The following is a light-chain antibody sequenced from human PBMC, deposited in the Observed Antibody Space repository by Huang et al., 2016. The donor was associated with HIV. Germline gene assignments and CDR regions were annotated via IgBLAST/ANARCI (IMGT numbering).Light chain of an antibody. V-gene: IGKV1-9*01. CDR3: QQLNSYPIT. CDR1: QDISYY. J-gene: IGKJ5*01. Sequence: IQLTQSPSSLSASIGDRVTITCRASQDISYYLAWYQQKPGKAPKLMIYDASTLQSDVPSRFSGGGSGTDFTLTISSLKPADFATYYCQQLNSYPITFGQGTRLEIK. CDR2: DAS.